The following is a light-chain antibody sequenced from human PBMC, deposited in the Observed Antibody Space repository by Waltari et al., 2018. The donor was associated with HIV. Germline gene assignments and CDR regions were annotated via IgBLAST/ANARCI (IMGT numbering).Light chain of an antibody. CDR1: QNLDSW. Sequence: IQMTQFPSILSASVGDRVTITCRASQNLDSWLAWYQQRPGRAPKLLIYKASTLEYGIPARFSGSGSVTNFTLTINSLHPDDFATYFCQQYNSDFYTFGQGTRLDLK. V-gene: IGKV1-5*03. CDR3: QQYNSDFYT. J-gene: IGKJ2*01. CDR2: KAS.